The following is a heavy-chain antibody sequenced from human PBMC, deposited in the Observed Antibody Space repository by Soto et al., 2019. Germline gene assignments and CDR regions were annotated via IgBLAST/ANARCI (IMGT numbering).Heavy chain of an antibody. Sequence: SETLSLTCAVYGGSFSGYYWSWIRRPPGKGLEWIGEINHSGSTNYNPSLKSRVTISVDTSKNQFSLKLSSVTAADTAVYYCARDQGMLIFGGLMTKVRYYYGMDVWGQGTTVTVSS. V-gene: IGHV4-34*01. J-gene: IGHJ6*02. CDR3: ARDQGMLIFGGLMTKVRYYYGMDV. CDR2: INHSGST. D-gene: IGHD3-16*01. CDR1: GGSFSGYY.